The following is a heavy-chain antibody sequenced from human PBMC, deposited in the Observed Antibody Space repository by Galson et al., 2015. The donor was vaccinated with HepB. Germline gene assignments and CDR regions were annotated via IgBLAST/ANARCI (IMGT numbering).Heavy chain of an antibody. D-gene: IGHD3-3*01. V-gene: IGHV1-46*01. CDR1: GYTFTTYY. Sequence: SVKVSCKASGYTFTTYYMHWVRQAPGQGLEWMGGINPSGGSTRYAQKFQGRATMTRVTSTLTVYMELSSLRSEDTAVYYCARHYDFWSGYLPNYYYYYMDVWGKGTTLTVYS. CDR2: INPSGGST. J-gene: IGHJ6*03. CDR3: ARHYDFWSGYLPNYYYYYMDV.